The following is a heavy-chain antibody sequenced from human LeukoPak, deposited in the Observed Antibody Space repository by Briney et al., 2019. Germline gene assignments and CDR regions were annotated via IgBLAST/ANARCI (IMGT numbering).Heavy chain of an antibody. V-gene: IGHV3-74*01. CDR2: ISGDGSTT. J-gene: IGHJ5*02. CDR1: GFTFSTYW. Sequence: GGSLRLSCAASGFTFSTYWTHWVRHAPGEGLVWVSRISGDGSTTNYADSVKGRFTISRDNAKNTLYLQMNSLRAEDTAVYYCTRRVDTTRWYDRWGQGTLVTVSS. CDR3: TRRVDTTRWYDR. D-gene: IGHD2-15*01.